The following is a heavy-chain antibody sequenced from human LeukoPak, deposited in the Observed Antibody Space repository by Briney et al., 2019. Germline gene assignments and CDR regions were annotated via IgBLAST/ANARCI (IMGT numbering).Heavy chain of an antibody. D-gene: IGHD3-22*01. CDR1: GYSFTSYW. Sequence: GESLQISCKGSGYSFTSYWIGWVRQMPGKGLEWMGIIHPGDSDTRYSPSFQGQVTISADKSISTAYLQWSSLKASDTAMYYCARPYYYDSSGYYYFDYWGQGTLVAVSS. V-gene: IGHV5-51*01. J-gene: IGHJ4*02. CDR2: IHPGDSDT. CDR3: ARPYYYDSSGYYYFDY.